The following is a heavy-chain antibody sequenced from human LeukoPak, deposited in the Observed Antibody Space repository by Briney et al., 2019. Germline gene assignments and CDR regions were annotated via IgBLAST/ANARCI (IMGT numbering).Heavy chain of an antibody. V-gene: IGHV1-69*01. CDR2: IIPIFGTA. J-gene: IGHJ4*02. D-gene: IGHD2-15*01. Sequence: ASVKVSCKAFGGAFTSYAISWVQQAPGQGLEWMGGIIPIFGTANYAQKFQGRVTITADESTSTAYMELSSLGSEHTAVDYCATHCSGPTPYWGQGTLVTVSS. CDR3: ATHCSGPTPY. CDR1: GGAFTSYA.